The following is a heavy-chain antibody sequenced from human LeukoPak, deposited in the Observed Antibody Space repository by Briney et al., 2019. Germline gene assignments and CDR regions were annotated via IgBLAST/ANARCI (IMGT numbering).Heavy chain of an antibody. J-gene: IGHJ4*02. CDR2: FHPEDGET. CDR1: GYTPTELS. V-gene: IGHV1-24*01. CDR3: ATSVRYSDWSFFRLAY. Sequence: ASVKVSCKVSGYTPTELSMHWVRQAPGKGLEWMGGFHPEDGETIYAQNFQGRVTMTEDTSTDTAYMELRSLRSGDTAVYYCATSVRYSDWSFFRLAYWGQGTQVTVSS. D-gene: IGHD3-9*01.